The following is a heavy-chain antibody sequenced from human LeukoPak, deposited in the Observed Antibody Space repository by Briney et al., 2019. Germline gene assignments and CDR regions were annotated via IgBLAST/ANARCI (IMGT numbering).Heavy chain of an antibody. D-gene: IGHD2-8*01. Sequence: GSSVKVSCMASGGTFRTYAITWVRQAPGQGLEWMGGLIPMLGTANYAQQFRGRVTMTTDESATTAYMELSSLRSDDTAVYYCARDNVYWGQGTLVTVSS. CDR1: GGTFRTYA. J-gene: IGHJ4*02. CDR3: ARDNVY. V-gene: IGHV1-69*05. CDR2: LIPMLGTA.